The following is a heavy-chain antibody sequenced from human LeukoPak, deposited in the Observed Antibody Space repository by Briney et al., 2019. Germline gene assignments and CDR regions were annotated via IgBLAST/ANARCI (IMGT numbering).Heavy chain of an antibody. Sequence: GGSLRLSCAASGFTFSSYAMSWVRQAPGKGLEWVSFTSGSGGSTYYADSVKGRFTISRDNSKNTLYLQMNSLRVEDTAVYHCAKDAGDSYRYYFDYWGQGTLVTVSS. V-gene: IGHV3-23*01. D-gene: IGHD3-16*02. J-gene: IGHJ4*02. CDR3: AKDAGDSYRYYFDY. CDR2: TSGSGGST. CDR1: GFTFSSYA.